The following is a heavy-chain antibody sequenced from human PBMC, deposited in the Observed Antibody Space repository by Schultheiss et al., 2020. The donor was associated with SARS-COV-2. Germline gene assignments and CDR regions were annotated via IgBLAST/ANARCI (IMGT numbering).Heavy chain of an antibody. Sequence: GGSLRLSCAASGFTFSSYAMHWVRQAPGKGLEWVAVIWSDGFTKYYADSLKGRFTVSRDNSKNTLYLQMNSLRAEDTALYYCSRDLDCSNGACYEESDYWGQGTLITVSS. V-gene: IGHV3-33*08. CDR3: SRDLDCSNGACYEESDY. D-gene: IGHD2-8*01. CDR2: IWSDGFTK. J-gene: IGHJ4*02. CDR1: GFTFSSYA.